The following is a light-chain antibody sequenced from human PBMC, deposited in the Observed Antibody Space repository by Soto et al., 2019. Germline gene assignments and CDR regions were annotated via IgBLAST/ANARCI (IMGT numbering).Light chain of an antibody. J-gene: IGLJ2*01. Sequence: QSALTQPASVSGSPGQSITVSCTGSSSDFGDDKYVSWYQQQPGKGPNLLIYGVNSRPSGISNRFSGSKSGNTATLTISGTQAMDEADYYCQAWDSSIVVFGGGTKVTVL. CDR3: QAWDSSIVV. CDR2: GVN. CDR1: SSDFGDDKY. V-gene: IGLV2-14*01.